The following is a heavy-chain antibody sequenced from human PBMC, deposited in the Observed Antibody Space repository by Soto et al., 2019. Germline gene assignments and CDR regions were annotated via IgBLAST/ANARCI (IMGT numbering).Heavy chain of an antibody. CDR2: IYPGDSET. CDR3: AKHVVYWGAHYCIGS. CDR1: GYGFSSSW. V-gene: IGHV5-51*01. J-gene: IGHJ4*02. D-gene: IGHD2-8*02. Sequence: GESLKISCKASGYGFSSSWIAWVRQSPGKGLEWTGIIYPGDSETRYSPSFRGEFTIAADTSANIAFLQWSRVNASDSGIYYCAKHVVYWGAHYCIGSWGQGTQVTVSS.